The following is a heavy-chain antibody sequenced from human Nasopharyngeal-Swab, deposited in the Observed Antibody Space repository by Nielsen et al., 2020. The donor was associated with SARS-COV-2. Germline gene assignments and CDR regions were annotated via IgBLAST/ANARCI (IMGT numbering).Heavy chain of an antibody. CDR2: ISAYNGNT. D-gene: IGHD3-3*01. CDR1: GYSFTSYG. CDR3: ARDGLDFGVVIMGDDWYYGMDV. V-gene: IGHV1-18*01. J-gene: IGHJ6*02. Sequence: ASAKVSCKASGYSFTSYGISWVRQAPGQGVEWMGWISAYNGNTNYAQKLQGRVTMTTDTSTSTAYMELRSLRSDDTAVYYCARDGLDFGVVIMGDDWYYGMDVWGQGTTVTVSS.